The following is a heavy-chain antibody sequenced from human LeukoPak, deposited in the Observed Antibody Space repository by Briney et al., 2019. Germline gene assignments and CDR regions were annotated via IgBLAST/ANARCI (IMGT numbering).Heavy chain of an antibody. CDR2: INHSGST. V-gene: IGHV4-34*01. J-gene: IGHJ4*02. Sequence: SETLSLTCAVYGGSFSGYYWSWTRQPPGKGLEWIGEINHSGSTNYNPSLKSRVTISVDTSKNQFSLKLSSVTAADTAVYYCARRISGWTDYWGQGTLVTVSS. D-gene: IGHD6-19*01. CDR1: GGSFSGYY. CDR3: ARRISGWTDY.